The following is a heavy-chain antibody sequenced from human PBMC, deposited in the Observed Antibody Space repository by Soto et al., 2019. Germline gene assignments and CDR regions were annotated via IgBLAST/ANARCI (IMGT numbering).Heavy chain of an antibody. CDR2: ISYDGSNI. V-gene: IGHV3-30*18. J-gene: IGHJ6*03. D-gene: IGHD3-16*01. CDR1: GFTFSRHG. CDR3: AKTLMITFGRSYYMDV. Sequence: QVQVVESGGGVVQPGKSLRLSCAASGFTFSRHGMHWVRQAPGKGLEWVAVISYDGSNIYYAESVRGRFLISRDNSNNTLSLHMNSLRPEDTALYYCAKTLMITFGRSYYMDVWGKGTTVTVSS.